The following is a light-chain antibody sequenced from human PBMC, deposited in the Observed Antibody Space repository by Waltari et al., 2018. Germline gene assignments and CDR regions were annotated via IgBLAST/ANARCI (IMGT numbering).Light chain of an antibody. V-gene: IGKV3-15*01. CDR3: QQYNNWPPWT. CDR1: QSVSSN. CDR2: GAS. Sequence: EIVMTQSPATLSVSPGDRATLSCRASQSVSSNLAWYQQNPGQAPRLLIYGASTRATGIPGRFSGSGSGTEFTLTISSLQTEDFAVYYCQQYNNWPPWTFSQGTKVEIK. J-gene: IGKJ1*01.